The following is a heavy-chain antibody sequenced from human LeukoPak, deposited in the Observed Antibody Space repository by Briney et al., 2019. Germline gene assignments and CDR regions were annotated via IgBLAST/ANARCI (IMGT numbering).Heavy chain of an antibody. CDR1: GFTFGDYA. J-gene: IGHJ6*03. CDR3: TRDTSYGSGFTFYYYYYYMDV. CDR2: IRSKAYGGTT. V-gene: IGHV3-49*03. D-gene: IGHD3-10*01. Sequence: GGSLRLSCTASGFTFGDYAMSWFRQAPGKGLEWVGFIRSKAYGGTTEYAASVKGRFTISRDDSKSIAYLQMNSLKTEDTAVYYCTRDTSYGSGFTFYYYYYYMDVWGKGTTVTVSS.